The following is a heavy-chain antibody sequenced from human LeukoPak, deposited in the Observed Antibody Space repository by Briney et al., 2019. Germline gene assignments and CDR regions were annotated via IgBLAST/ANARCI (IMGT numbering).Heavy chain of an antibody. CDR3: AKQLGYCSDGSCYFPY. D-gene: IGHD2-15*01. V-gene: IGHV3-23*01. J-gene: IGHJ4*02. Sequence: GGSLRLSCAASGFTFSSSAMSWVRQAPGKGLEWVSAISNNGGYTYYADSVQGRFTISRDNSKSTLCLQMNSLGAEDTAVYYCAKQLGYCSDGSCYFPYWGQGTLVTVSS. CDR2: ISNNGGYT. CDR1: GFTFSSSA.